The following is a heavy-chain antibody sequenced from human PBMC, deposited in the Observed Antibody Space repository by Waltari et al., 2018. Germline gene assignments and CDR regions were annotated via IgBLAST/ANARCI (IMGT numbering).Heavy chain of an antibody. CDR3: ARGLAAQDGYNPYYFDY. CDR1: GGSFSGSY. J-gene: IGHJ4*02. CDR2: INHSGST. Sequence: QVQLQQWGAGLLKPSETLSLPCAVYGGSFSGSYWSWIRQPPGKGLEWIGEINHSGSTNYNPSLKSRVTISVDTSKNQFSLKLSSVTAADTAVYYCARGLAAQDGYNPYYFDYWGQGTLVTVSS. V-gene: IGHV4-34*01. D-gene: IGHD5-12*01.